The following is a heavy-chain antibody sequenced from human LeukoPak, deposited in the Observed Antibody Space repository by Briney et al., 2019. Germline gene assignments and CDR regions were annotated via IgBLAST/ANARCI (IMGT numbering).Heavy chain of an antibody. V-gene: IGHV4-4*02. CDR1: GDSISNSNW. D-gene: IGHD6-25*01. CDR2: VYPSGST. Sequence: NTSETLSLTCAVSGDSISNSNWWTWIRQPPGKGLEWIGEVYPSGSTNYSPSLKSRVTISVDKSKNQFSLTLRSVTAADTAVYFCGTTEHDSGDYWGQGTLVTVSS. CDR3: GTTEHDSGDY. J-gene: IGHJ4*02.